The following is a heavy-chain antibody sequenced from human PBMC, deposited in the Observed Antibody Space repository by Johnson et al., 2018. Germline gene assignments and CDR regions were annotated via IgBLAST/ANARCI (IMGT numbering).Heavy chain of an antibody. D-gene: IGHD2-8*01. J-gene: IGHJ3*02. CDR1: GFTFSSYG. Sequence: QVQLVQSGGGVVQPGRSLRLSCAASGFTFSSYGMHWVRQAPGKGLEWVAVISYDGSNKYYADSVKGRFTISRDNAKNSLYLQMNSLRDEDTAVYYCARNRVLSGAFDIWGQGTMGTVSS. V-gene: IGHV3-30*03. CDR2: ISYDGSNK. CDR3: ARNRVLSGAFDI.